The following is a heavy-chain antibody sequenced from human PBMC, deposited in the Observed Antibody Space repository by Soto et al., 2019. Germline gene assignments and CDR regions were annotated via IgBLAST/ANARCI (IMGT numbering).Heavy chain of an antibody. D-gene: IGHD5-18*01. Sequence: ASVKVSCKASGYTFTGYYMHWVRQAPGQGLEWMGWINPNSGGTNYAQKFQGWVTMTRDTSISTAYMELSRLRSEDTAVYYCARETRGYSYGYVYYGMDVWGQGTTVTVSS. V-gene: IGHV1-2*04. CDR1: GYTFTGYY. CDR2: INPNSGGT. J-gene: IGHJ6*02. CDR3: ARETRGYSYGYVYYGMDV.